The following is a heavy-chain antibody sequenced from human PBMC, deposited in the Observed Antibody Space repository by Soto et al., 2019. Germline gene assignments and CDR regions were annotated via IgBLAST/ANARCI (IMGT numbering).Heavy chain of an antibody. D-gene: IGHD6-6*01. J-gene: IGHJ4*02. V-gene: IGHV1-69*01. CDR3: AIEYSSSPPYYPIGY. CDR1: GGTFSSYS. Sequence: QVQLVQSGAEVKKPGSSVKVSCKASGGTFSSYSISWVRQTPGQGLEWMGGIIPIFGTANYAQKFQGRVTITADESTSTAYMELSSLRSEDTAVYYCAIEYSSSPPYYPIGYWGQGTLVTVSS. CDR2: IIPIFGTA.